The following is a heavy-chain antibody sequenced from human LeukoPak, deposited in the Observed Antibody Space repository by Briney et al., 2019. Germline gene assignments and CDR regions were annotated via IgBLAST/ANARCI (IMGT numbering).Heavy chain of an antibody. CDR3: AKDLWGYESPFH. D-gene: IGHD5-12*01. CDR1: GFTFSSYG. Sequence: PGGSLRLSCAASGFTFSSYGMHWVRQAPGKGLEWVAFIRSDGSDKYYADSVQGRFTISRDNSKNTLFLQMNSLRAEDTAVYYCAKDLWGYESPFHWGQGTLVTVSS. V-gene: IGHV3-30*02. CDR2: IRSDGSDK. J-gene: IGHJ4*02.